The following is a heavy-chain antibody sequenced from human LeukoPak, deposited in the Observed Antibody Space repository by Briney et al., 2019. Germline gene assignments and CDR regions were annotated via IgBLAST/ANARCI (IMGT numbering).Heavy chain of an antibody. CDR3: ARDRGYSSGPPGVYYYYYGMDV. CDR1: GGTFSSYA. J-gene: IGHJ6*02. Sequence: GASVKVSCKASGGTFSSYAISWVRQAPGQGLEWMGWINPNSGGTNYAQKFQGRVTMTRDTSISTAYMELSRLRSDDTAVYYCARDRGYSSGPPGVYYYYYGMDVWGQGTTVTVSS. V-gene: IGHV1-2*02. D-gene: IGHD6-19*01. CDR2: INPNSGGT.